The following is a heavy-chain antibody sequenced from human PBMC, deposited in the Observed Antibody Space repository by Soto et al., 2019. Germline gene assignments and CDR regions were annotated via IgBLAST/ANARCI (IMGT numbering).Heavy chain of an antibody. Sequence: GASAKVSCKASGYTVTSYGISWVRQAPGQGLEWMGWTSAYNGNTNYAQKLQGRVTMTTDTSTSTAYMELRSLRSDDTAVYYCARDAMVRGVTNYYYGMDVWGQGTTVTVSS. V-gene: IGHV1-18*04. CDR3: ARDAMVRGVTNYYYGMDV. CDR1: GYTVTSYG. D-gene: IGHD3-10*01. CDR2: TSAYNGNT. J-gene: IGHJ6*02.